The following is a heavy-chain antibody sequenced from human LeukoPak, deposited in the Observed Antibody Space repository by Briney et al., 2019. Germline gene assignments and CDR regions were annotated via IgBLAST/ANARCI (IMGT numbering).Heavy chain of an antibody. Sequence: AGGSLRLSCAASGFTFDDYAMHWVRQAPGKGLEWVSGISWNSGSIGYADSMKGRFTISRDNAKNSLYLQMNSLRAEDTALYYCAKDLDYGDYRSAFDIWAKGQWSPSLQ. D-gene: IGHD4-17*01. CDR2: ISWNSGSI. CDR3: AKDLDYGDYRSAFDI. V-gene: IGHV3-9*01. CDR1: GFTFDDYA. J-gene: IGHJ3*02.